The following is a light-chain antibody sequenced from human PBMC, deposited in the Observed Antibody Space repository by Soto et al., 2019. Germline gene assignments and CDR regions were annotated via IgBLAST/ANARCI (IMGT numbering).Light chain of an antibody. CDR3: QQRSNWPRT. CDR2: DAS. Sequence: EIVLTQSPATLSLSPGERATLSCRASQSVSSYLAWYQQQPGQAPRLLIYDASNRATGIPARFSGSGSGTAFTLTISSLEPEDFAVYYYQQRSNWPRTYGQGTKVEIK. V-gene: IGKV3-11*01. J-gene: IGKJ1*01. CDR1: QSVSSY.